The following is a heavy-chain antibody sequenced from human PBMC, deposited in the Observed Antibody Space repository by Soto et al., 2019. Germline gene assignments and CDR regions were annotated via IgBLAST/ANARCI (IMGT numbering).Heavy chain of an antibody. CDR3: AIHPAMVHHCSGGSCYPNWFDP. CDR2: IYYSGST. J-gene: IGHJ5*02. Sequence: PSETLSLTCTVSGGSISSYYWSWIRQPPGKGLEWIGYIYYSGSTNYNPSIKSRVTISVDTSKNQFTLKLSSVTAADTAVFYCAIHPAMVHHCSGGSCYPNWFDPWGQGTLVTVSS. V-gene: IGHV4-59*08. CDR1: GGSISSYY. D-gene: IGHD2-15*01.